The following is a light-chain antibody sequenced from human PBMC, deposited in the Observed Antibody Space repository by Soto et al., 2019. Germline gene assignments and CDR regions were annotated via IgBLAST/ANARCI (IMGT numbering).Light chain of an antibody. V-gene: IGKV3-20*01. CDR3: QQYGSSPWA. Sequence: EIVLTQSPGPLSLSPGERATLSCRASESVASSYLAWYQQKPGQAPRLLIYGASSRATGIPDSFSGRGSGTDFTLTISRLEPEDFAVYYCQQYGSSPWAFGPGTKVEIK. CDR1: ESVASSY. CDR2: GAS. J-gene: IGKJ1*01.